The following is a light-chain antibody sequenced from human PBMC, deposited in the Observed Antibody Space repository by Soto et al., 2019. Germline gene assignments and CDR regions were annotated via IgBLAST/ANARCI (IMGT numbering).Light chain of an antibody. CDR2: HAS. CDR3: QQYHFFWT. CDR1: RSISSW. V-gene: IGKV1-5*01. J-gene: IGKJ1*01. Sequence: DIQMTQSPSTLSASVGDRVTMTCRASRSISSWLAWYQQKPGSAPKLLLHHASTLESGVPSRFSGSGSGTEFTLTISSLQPDDFATYYCQQYHFFWTFGQETEVDIK.